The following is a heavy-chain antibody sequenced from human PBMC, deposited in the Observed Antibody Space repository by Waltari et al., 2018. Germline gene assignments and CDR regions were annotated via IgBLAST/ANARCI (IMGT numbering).Heavy chain of an antibody. Sequence: EVQLVQSGAEVKKPGESLKISCKGSGYSFTSYWIGWVRQMPGKGLDVMGIICPGDSDTRYSPSFQGQVTISADKSISTAYLQWSSLKASDTAMYYCARQPARRTYYYDSSGYSNYFDYWGQGTLVTVSS. J-gene: IGHJ4*02. CDR1: GYSFTSYW. V-gene: IGHV5-51*01. CDR2: ICPGDSDT. D-gene: IGHD3-22*01. CDR3: ARQPARRTYYYDSSGYSNYFDY.